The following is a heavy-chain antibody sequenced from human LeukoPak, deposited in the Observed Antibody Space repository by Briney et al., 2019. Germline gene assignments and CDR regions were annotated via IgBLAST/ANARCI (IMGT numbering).Heavy chain of an antibody. V-gene: IGHV3-53*01. CDR3: ARDSRWIQFDY. Sequence: GGSLRLSCTASGFTFSINYMAWVRQAPGKGLEWVSVIYSGGDTYYADSVKGRFTVSRDNSKNTLYLQMNSLRADDTAVYYCARDSRWIQFDYWGQGTLVTVSS. D-gene: IGHD5-18*01. CDR1: GFTFSINY. J-gene: IGHJ4*02. CDR2: IYSGGDT.